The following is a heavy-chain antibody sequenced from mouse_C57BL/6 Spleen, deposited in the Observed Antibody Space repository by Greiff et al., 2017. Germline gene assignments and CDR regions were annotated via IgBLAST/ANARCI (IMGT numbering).Heavy chain of an antibody. CDR1: GYTFTDYE. V-gene: IGHV1-15*01. CDR3: TRGGANWYYFDY. CDR2: IDPETGGT. D-gene: IGHD4-1*01. J-gene: IGHJ2*01. Sequence: QVHVKQSGVELVRPGASVTLSCKASGYTFTDYEMHWVKQTPVHGLEWIGAIDPETGGTAYNQKFKGKAILTADKSSSTAYMELRSLTSEDSAVYYCTRGGANWYYFDYWGQGTTLTVSS.